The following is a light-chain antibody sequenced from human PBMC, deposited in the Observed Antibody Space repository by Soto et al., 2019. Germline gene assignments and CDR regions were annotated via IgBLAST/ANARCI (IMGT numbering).Light chain of an antibody. V-gene: IGKV2-28*01. J-gene: IGKJ1*01. CDR1: QSLLHSNGYNY. CDR3: MQALRTPWT. Sequence: DIVMTQSPLSLPVTPGEPASISCRSSQSLLHSNGYNYLDWYLQKPGQSPQLQIYLTSNRASGVPDRYSGSGSGTDFTLKISRVEAEDVGVDYCMQALRTPWTFGQGTKVEIK. CDR2: LTS.